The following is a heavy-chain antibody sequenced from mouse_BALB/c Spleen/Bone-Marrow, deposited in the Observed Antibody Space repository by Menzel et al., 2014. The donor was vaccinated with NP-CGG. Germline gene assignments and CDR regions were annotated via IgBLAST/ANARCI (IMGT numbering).Heavy chain of an antibody. CDR2: INPDSSTI. CDR1: EFDFSRYW. Sequence: VQLKESGGGLVQPGGSLKLSCAASEFDFSRYWMTWVRQAPGKGLEWIGEINPDSSTINYAPSLKDKFIISRDNAKNTLYLQMSKVRSEDTALYYCAKNYYYGYVAYWGQGTLVTVSA. V-gene: IGHV4-1*02. D-gene: IGHD1-2*01. J-gene: IGHJ3*01. CDR3: AKNYYYGYVAY.